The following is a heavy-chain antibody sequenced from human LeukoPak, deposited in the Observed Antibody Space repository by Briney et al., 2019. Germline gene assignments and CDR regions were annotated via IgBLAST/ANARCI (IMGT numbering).Heavy chain of an antibody. CDR2: IHSSGYT. J-gene: IGHJ4*02. Sequence: PSEALSLTCTVSGGSISSYYWSWIRHPPGKGLEWIGYIHSSGYTNYNPSLKSRVTMSIDTSKNQFSLKLSSMTAADTAVYYCARHLDYYGSGTYEYWGQGTLVTVSS. CDR1: GGSISSYY. V-gene: IGHV4-59*08. D-gene: IGHD3-10*01. CDR3: ARHLDYYGSGTYEY.